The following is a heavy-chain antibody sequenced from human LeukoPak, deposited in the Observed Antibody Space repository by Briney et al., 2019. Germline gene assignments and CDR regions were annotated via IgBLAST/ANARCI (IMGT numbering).Heavy chain of an antibody. CDR3: ARHIGGGIEDMDV. CDR2: IYVTGT. V-gene: IGHV4-59*08. J-gene: IGHJ6*03. D-gene: IGHD3-16*02. Sequence: SETLSLTCTVSGGSIGTYYWSWVRQSPGTGLEWIGYIYVTGTRYNPYLQSRVTISVDRSRNRFFLKMTSVTAADTAVYYCARHIGGGIEDMDVWGRGTKVTVSS. CDR1: GGSIGTYY.